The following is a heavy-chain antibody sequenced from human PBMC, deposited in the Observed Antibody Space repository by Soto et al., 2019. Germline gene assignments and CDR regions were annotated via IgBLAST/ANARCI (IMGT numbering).Heavy chain of an antibody. D-gene: IGHD3-16*01. V-gene: IGHV3-30*18. J-gene: IGHJ6*02. CDR2: ISYDGSNK. Sequence: GGSLRLSCAASGFTFSSYGMHWVRQAPGKGLEWVAVISYDGSNKYYADSVKGRFTISRDNSKNTLYLQMNSLRAEDTAVYYCAKDMSKKYGGGYYYYGMDVWGQGTTVTVSS. CDR1: GFTFSSYG. CDR3: AKDMSKKYGGGYYYYGMDV.